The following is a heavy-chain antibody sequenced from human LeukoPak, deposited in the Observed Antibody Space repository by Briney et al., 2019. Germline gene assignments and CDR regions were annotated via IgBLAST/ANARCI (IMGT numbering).Heavy chain of an antibody. CDR2: IRYDGSNK. CDR1: GFTFSSYG. V-gene: IGHV3-30*02. Sequence: GGSLRLSCAASGFTFSSYGMHWVRQAPGKGLEWVAFIRYDGSNKYYADSVKGRFTISRDNAKNSLYLQMNSLRAEDTAVYYCARDRYSSSQYWGQGTLVTVSS. J-gene: IGHJ4*02. CDR3: ARDRYSSSQY. D-gene: IGHD6-13*01.